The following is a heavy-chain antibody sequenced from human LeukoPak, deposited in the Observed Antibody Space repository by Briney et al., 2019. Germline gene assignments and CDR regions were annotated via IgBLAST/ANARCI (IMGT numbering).Heavy chain of an antibody. J-gene: IGHJ4*02. Sequence: GSLRLSCEASGFTFSIYTMNWVRQAPGKGLEWVSSISVRSNYRYYADSVRGRFTISRDDARDSLFLQMNSLRAEDTAVYFCVRLRRNNDRSGYYYYYNYWGQGTLVTVSS. D-gene: IGHD3-22*01. CDR2: ISVRSNYR. CDR3: VRLRRNNDRSGYYYYYNY. CDR1: GFTFSIYT. V-gene: IGHV3-21*01.